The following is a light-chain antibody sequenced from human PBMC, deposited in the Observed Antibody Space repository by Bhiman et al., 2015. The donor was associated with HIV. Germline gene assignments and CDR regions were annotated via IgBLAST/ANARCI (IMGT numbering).Light chain of an antibody. Sequence: SYELTQPPSVSVSPGQTARITCSGDALPKQYAFWYQQKPGQAPVLVMSKDSDRPSGIPERFSGSSSGTTVTLTISAVQAEDEADYHCQSVDSSGTYQVVFGGGTKLTVL. CDR1: ALPKQY. CDR3: QSVDSSGTYQVV. J-gene: IGLJ2*01. V-gene: IGLV3-25*03. CDR2: KDS.